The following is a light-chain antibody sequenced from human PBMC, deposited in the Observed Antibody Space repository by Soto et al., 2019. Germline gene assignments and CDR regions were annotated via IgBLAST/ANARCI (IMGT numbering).Light chain of an antibody. Sequence: ETLMTQSPATLSVSQREKVTLSCRASQSDNHYLAWYQPKPGQAPWLLIYGSSTSATGSPASVSGSWSWTEFTLTINRLPSEDFALYFCQQYNNWPRTFGQGTKVDI. CDR2: GSS. V-gene: IGKV3-15*01. J-gene: IGKJ1*01. CDR3: QQYNNWPRT. CDR1: QSDNHY.